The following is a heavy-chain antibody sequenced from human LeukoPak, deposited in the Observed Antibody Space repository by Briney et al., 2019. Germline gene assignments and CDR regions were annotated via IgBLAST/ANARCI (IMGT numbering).Heavy chain of an antibody. J-gene: IGHJ4*02. V-gene: IGHV4-34*01. CDR2: INQSGST. D-gene: IGHD2-2*01. CDR1: GGSFSGYY. CDR3: ARDTSHSAADY. Sequence: PSETLSLTCAVYGGSFSGYYWSWIRQPPGKGLEWIGEINQSGSTNYNPSLKSRVTISVDTSKNQFSLKLSSVTAADTAVYYCARDTSHSAADYWGQGTLVTVSS.